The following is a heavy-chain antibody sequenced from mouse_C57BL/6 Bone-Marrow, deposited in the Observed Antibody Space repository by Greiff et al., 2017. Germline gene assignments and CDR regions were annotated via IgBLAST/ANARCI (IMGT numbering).Heavy chain of an antibody. D-gene: IGHD1-2*01. CDR3: ARPNYYGLFDY. CDR2: ISSGSSTI. J-gene: IGHJ2*01. Sequence: EVKLMESGGGLVKPGGSLKLSCAASGFTFSDYGMHWVRQAPEKGLEWVAYISSGSSTIYYADTVKGRFTISRDNAKNTPFLQMTSLRSEDAAMYCCARPNYYGLFDYWGQGTTLTVSS. CDR1: GFTFSDYG. V-gene: IGHV5-17*01.